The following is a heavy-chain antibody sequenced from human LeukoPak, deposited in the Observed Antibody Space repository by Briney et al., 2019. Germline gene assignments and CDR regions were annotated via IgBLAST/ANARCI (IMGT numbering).Heavy chain of an antibody. V-gene: IGHV3-30*04. CDR2: ISYDGKNE. CDR1: GIIFSGYA. D-gene: IGHD3-3*01. J-gene: IGHJ6*02. CDR3: ASGYDFWSGHPSSQYGMDV. Sequence: PGGSLRLSCAASGIIFSGYAMHWVRQAPGKGLEWVAIISYDGKNEYYADFVKGRFTISRDNSKNTLYMQMNSLRTEDTAVYYCASGYDFWSGHPSSQYGMDVWGQGTTVSVSS.